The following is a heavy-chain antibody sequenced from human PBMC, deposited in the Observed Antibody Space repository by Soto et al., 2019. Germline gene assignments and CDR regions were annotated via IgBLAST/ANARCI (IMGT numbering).Heavy chain of an antibody. CDR1: GYTFTNYD. CDR2: MNPNSGNT. J-gene: IGHJ6*02. V-gene: IGHV1-8*01. D-gene: IGHD2-15*01. CDR3: ARFYCSGGSCYGSGYYYGMDV. Sequence: QVQLVQSGAEVKKPGASVKVSCKASGYTFTNYDINWVRQATGQGLEWMGWMNPNSGNTGYAEKFQGRVTMTRNTSISTDYMELSSLRSEDTAVYYCARFYCSGGSCYGSGYYYGMDVWGQGTTVTVSS.